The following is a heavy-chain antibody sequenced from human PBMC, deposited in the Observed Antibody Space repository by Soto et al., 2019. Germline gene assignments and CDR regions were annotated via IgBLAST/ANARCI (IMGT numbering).Heavy chain of an antibody. CDR1: GFTFSSYA. D-gene: IGHD5-12*01. CDR3: AKREWLRSSLDY. J-gene: IGHJ4*02. Sequence: VQLLESGGGLVQPGGSLRLSCAASGFTFSSYAMSWVRQAPGKGLEWVSAISGSGGSTYYADSVKGRFTISRDNSKNTRYLQMNSLSAEDTAVYYCAKREWLRSSLDYWGQGTLVTVSS. CDR2: ISGSGGST. V-gene: IGHV3-23*01.